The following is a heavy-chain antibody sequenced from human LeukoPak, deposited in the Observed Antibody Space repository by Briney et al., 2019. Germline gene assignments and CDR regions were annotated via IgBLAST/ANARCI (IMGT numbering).Heavy chain of an antibody. D-gene: IGHD3-22*01. CDR2: ISAYNGNT. V-gene: IGHV1-18*04. CDR1: GYTFTSYY. Sequence: GASVKVSCKASGYTFTSYYMHWVRQAPGQGLEWMGWISAYNGNTNYAQKLQGRVTMTTDTSTSTAYMELRSLRSDDTAVYYCAREPGGLVGYDSSGYVDYWGQGTLVTVSS. J-gene: IGHJ4*02. CDR3: AREPGGLVGYDSSGYVDY.